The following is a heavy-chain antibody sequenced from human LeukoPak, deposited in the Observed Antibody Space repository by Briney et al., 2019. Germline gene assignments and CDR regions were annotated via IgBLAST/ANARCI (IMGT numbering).Heavy chain of an antibody. CDR3: ARRGYYGSGSYY. V-gene: IGHV4-39*01. D-gene: IGHD3-10*01. Sequence: SETLSLTCTVSGGSISSSSYYWGWIRQPPGKGLEWIGSIYYSGSTYYNPSLKSRVTISVDTSKNQFSLKLSSVTAAVTAVYYCARRGYYGSGSYYWGQGTLVTVSS. J-gene: IGHJ4*02. CDR2: IYYSGST. CDR1: GGSISSSSYY.